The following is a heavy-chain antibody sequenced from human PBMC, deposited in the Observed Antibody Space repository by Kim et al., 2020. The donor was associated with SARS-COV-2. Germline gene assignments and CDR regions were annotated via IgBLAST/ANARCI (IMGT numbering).Heavy chain of an antibody. CDR3: ARGRGRTVTTLNKNWFDP. J-gene: IGHJ5*02. D-gene: IGHD4-17*01. Sequence: GGSLRLSCAASGFTFSSYAMHWVRQAPGKGLEWVAVISYDGSNKYYADSVKGRFTISRDNSKNTLYLQMNSLRAEDTAVYYCARGRGRTVTTLNKNWFDPWGQGTLVTVSS. CDR2: ISYDGSNK. CDR1: GFTFSSYA. V-gene: IGHV3-30-3*01.